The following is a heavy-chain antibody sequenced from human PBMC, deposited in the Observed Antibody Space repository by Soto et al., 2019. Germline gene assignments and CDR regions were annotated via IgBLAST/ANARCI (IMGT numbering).Heavy chain of an antibody. CDR3: ARSYYDSTGFAVDP. CDR1: GASVSHGY. D-gene: IGHD3-22*01. CDR2: MYFGGSF. V-gene: IGHV4-59*02. Sequence: QKQLQASGPGLVKPSETLSRSCNVSGASVSHGYWSWIRQPPERGQEWIGFMYFGGSFNYNPSLTSRATISVETSKNQFSMKLTSVTASDTAVYYCARSYYDSTGFAVDPWGQGTLVTVSS. J-gene: IGHJ5*02.